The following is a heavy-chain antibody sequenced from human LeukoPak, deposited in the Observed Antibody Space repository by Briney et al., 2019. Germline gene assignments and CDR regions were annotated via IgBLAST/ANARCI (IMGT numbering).Heavy chain of an antibody. Sequence: GGSLRLSCAASGFTFSSYAMSWVRQAPGKGLEWFSAISGGVPSTYYADSVKGRFTISRDNSKNTLYLQMNSLRAEDTAVYYCAKDPQSAPWFDPWGQGTLVTVSS. CDR3: AKDPQSAPWFDP. CDR1: GFTFSSYA. J-gene: IGHJ5*02. CDR2: ISGGVPST. V-gene: IGHV3-23*01.